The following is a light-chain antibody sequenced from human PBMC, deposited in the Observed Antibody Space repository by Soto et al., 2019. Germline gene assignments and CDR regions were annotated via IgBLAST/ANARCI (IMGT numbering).Light chain of an antibody. CDR2: TAS. V-gene: IGKV1-9*01. CDR3: QQLNFYPIT. Sequence: DIPLTQSPSFLSTSVGDRVTITCRASQGIGSDLAWYQQKPGKAPNLLIYTASSLQTGVPSRFSGSGSGTEFTLTISSLQPEDFATYYCQQLNFYPITFGQGTRLEIK. CDR1: QGIGSD. J-gene: IGKJ5*01.